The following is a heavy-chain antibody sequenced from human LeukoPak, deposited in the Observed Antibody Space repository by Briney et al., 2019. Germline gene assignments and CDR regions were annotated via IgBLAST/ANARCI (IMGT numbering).Heavy chain of an antibody. V-gene: IGHV3-48*03. Sequence: PGGSLRLSCAASGFTFSSYEMNWVRQAPGKGLEGVSYISSSGSTIYYADSVKGRFTISRDNAKNSLYLQMNSLRAEDTAVYYCARVSSWDPYFDYWGQGTLVTVSS. CDR1: GFTFSSYE. CDR2: ISSSGSTI. CDR3: ARVSSWDPYFDY. J-gene: IGHJ4*02. D-gene: IGHD6-13*01.